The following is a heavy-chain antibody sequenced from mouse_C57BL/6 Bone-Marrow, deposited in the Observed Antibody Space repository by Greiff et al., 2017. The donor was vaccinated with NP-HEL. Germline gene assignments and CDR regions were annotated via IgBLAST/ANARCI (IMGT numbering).Heavy chain of an antibody. CDR3: ARTYYSNEGYFDY. Sequence: EVQLVESGGSLVKPGGSLKLSCAASGFTFSSYAMSWVRQTPEKRLEWVATISDGGSYTYYPDNVKGRFTISRDNAKNNLYLQMSHLKSEDTAMYYCARTYYSNEGYFDYWGQGTTLTVSS. J-gene: IGHJ2*01. V-gene: IGHV5-4*01. D-gene: IGHD2-5*01. CDR1: GFTFSSYA. CDR2: ISDGGSYT.